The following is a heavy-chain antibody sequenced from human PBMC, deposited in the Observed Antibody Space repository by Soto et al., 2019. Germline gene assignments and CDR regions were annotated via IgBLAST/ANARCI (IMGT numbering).Heavy chain of an antibody. D-gene: IGHD6-6*01. J-gene: IGHJ4*02. CDR2: INPSGGST. CDR3: ARDVGMASRPYLDY. Sequence: ASVKVSCKASGSTFTTYYMYWVRQAPGQGLEWMGIINPSGGSTSFAQKFQGRVTMTRDTSTSTVYMELISLTSEDTAVYYCARDVGMASRPYLDYWGQGTLVTVSS. CDR1: GSTFTTYY. V-gene: IGHV1-46*01.